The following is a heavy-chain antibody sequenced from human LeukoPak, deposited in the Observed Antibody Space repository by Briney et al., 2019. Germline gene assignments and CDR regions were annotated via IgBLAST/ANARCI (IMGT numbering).Heavy chain of an antibody. CDR3: ARAFSTTTMDY. CDR2: IYYSGST. J-gene: IGHJ4*02. D-gene: IGHD2-2*01. Sequence: SETLSLTCTVSGSSVSSGTYYWSWIRQPPGKGLEWIGYIYYSGSTNYNPSLKSRVTISVDTSKNQFSLKLSSVTAADTAVYYCARAFSTTTMDYWGQGTLVTVSS. V-gene: IGHV4-61*01. CDR1: GSSVSSGTYY.